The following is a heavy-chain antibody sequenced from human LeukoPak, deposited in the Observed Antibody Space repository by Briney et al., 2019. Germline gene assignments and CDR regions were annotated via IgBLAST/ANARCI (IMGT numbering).Heavy chain of an antibody. V-gene: IGHV1-46*01. Sequence: ASVKVSCKASGYTFTSYYMHWVRQARGQGLEWMGIINPSGGSTSYAQKFQGRVTMTRDTSTSTVYMELSSLRSEDTAVYYCARIAAAAYFDYWGQGTLVTVSS. J-gene: IGHJ4*02. CDR3: ARIAAAAYFDY. CDR1: GYTFTSYY. CDR2: INPSGGST. D-gene: IGHD6-13*01.